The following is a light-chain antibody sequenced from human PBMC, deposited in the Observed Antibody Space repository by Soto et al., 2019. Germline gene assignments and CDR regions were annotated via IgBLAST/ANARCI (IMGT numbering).Light chain of an antibody. V-gene: IGLV2-14*03. Sequence: QSVLTQPASVSGSPGQSITISCTGTSSDIGGYNYVSWYQHHPGKAPKLMIYDVTSRPSGVSNRFSGSKSANTASLTISGLQAEDEADYYCSSYTGTSTPWVFGGGTQLTVL. CDR1: SSDIGGYNY. CDR3: SSYTGTSTPWV. J-gene: IGLJ3*02. CDR2: DVT.